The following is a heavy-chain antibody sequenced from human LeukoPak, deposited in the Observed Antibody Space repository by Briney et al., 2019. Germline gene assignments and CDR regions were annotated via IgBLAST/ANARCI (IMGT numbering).Heavy chain of an antibody. CDR3: AKDREAHYDFWSGYHPALDV. Sequence: GGSLRLSCAASGFTFSSYAMSWVRQAPGKGLEWVSAISGGGGSTYYADSVKGRFTISRDNSKNTLYLQMSSLRAEDTAVYYCAKDREAHYDFWSGYHPALDVWGQGTTVTVSS. J-gene: IGHJ6*02. CDR1: GFTFSSYA. V-gene: IGHV3-23*01. D-gene: IGHD3-3*01. CDR2: ISGGGGST.